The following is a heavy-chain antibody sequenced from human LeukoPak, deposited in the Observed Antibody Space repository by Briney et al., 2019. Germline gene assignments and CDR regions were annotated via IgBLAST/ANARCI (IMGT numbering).Heavy chain of an antibody. D-gene: IGHD3/OR15-3a*01. Sequence: PGGSLRLSCAASGFTFDDYGMSWVRQAPGKGLEWVSGINWNGGSTGYADSVKGRFTISRDNAKNSLYLQMNSLRAEDTALYYCARDYSPGMDWGLNHYYYYYYYMDVWGKGTTVTVSS. V-gene: IGHV3-20*04. J-gene: IGHJ6*03. CDR1: GFTFDDYG. CDR3: ARDYSPGMDWGLNHYYYYYYYMDV. CDR2: INWNGGST.